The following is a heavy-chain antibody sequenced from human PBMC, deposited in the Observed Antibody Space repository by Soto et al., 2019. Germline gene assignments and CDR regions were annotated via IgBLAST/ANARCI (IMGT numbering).Heavy chain of an antibody. CDR3: ARLPVTTTI. CDR1: GYTFTGYY. V-gene: IGHV1-2*04. CDR2: INPNSGGT. D-gene: IGHD4-17*01. Sequence: ASVKVSCKASGYTFTGYYIHWVRQAPGQGLEWMGWINPNSGGTNYAQKFQGWVTMTRDTSISTAYLQWSSLKASDTAMYYCARLPVTTTIWGQGTLVTVSS. J-gene: IGHJ4*02.